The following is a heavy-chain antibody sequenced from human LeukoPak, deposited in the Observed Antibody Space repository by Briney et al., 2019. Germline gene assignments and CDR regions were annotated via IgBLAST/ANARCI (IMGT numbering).Heavy chain of an antibody. V-gene: IGHV1-2*02. Sequence: ASVKVSCKASGYTFTGYYMHWVRQAPGQGLEWMGWINPNSGGTNYAQKFQGRVTMTRDTSISTAYMELSRLRSDDTAVYYCARALYDFWSGVDYWGQGTLVTVSS. CDR2: INPNSGGT. CDR3: ARALYDFWSGVDY. CDR1: GYTFTGYY. D-gene: IGHD3-3*01. J-gene: IGHJ4*02.